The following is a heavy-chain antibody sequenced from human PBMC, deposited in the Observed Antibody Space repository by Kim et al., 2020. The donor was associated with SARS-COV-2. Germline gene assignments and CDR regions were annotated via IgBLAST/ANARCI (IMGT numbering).Heavy chain of an antibody. D-gene: IGHD3-3*01. Sequence: GGSLRLSCAASGFTFSSYAMRWVRQAPGKGLEWVSAISGSGGRTYYADSLKGRFTISRDSSKNTLYLQMNSLRAEDTAVYYCAKDVSRIMISGVVDWGGMDVWGQGTTVTVSS. J-gene: IGHJ6*02. CDR2: ISGSGGRT. V-gene: IGHV3-23*01. CDR1: GFTFSSYA. CDR3: AKDVSRIMISGVVDWGGMDV.